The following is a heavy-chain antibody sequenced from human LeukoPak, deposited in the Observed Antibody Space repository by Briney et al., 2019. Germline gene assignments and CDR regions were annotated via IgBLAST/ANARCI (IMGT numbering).Heavy chain of an antibody. V-gene: IGHV3-23*01. D-gene: IGHD4-17*01. CDR3: AKRPSDYGDYVTYFDY. CDR1: GFTFSSYA. Sequence: PGGSLRLSCTASGFTFSSYAMSWVRQAPGKGLEWVSAISAGGGSTYYADSVKGRFTISRDNSKDTLYLQMNSLRDEDTAVYYCAKRPSDYGDYVTYFDYWGQGTLVTVSS. CDR2: ISAGGGST. J-gene: IGHJ4*02.